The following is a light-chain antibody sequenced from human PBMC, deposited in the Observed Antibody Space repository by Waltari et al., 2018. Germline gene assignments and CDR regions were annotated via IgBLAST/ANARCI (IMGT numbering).Light chain of an antibody. CDR2: CAS. J-gene: IGKJ1*01. Sequence: EIVLTQSPGTLSLSPGERGTLSCRASQSVSRFLACYQQKPGQAPRLLIYCASTRATGIPDRFSGSGSGTDFSLTISRLEPEDFAVYYCQKYDRLPATFGQGTKVEIK. V-gene: IGKV3-20*01. CDR1: QSVSRF. CDR3: QKYDRLPAT.